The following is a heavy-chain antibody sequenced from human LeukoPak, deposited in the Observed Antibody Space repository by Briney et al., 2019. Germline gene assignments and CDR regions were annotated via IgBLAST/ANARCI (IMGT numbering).Heavy chain of an antibody. CDR2: IYYTGST. J-gene: IGHJ3*02. Sequence: SETLSLTCTVSGCSISGSTSYWDWIRQPPGKGLEWIGSIYYTGSTYYNPSLKSRLTMSVDTSENQFSLELSSVTAADTALYFCARGYGRDWYFGFDIWGQGTMLTVSS. V-gene: IGHV4-39*01. CDR3: ARGYGRDWYFGFDI. D-gene: IGHD6-19*01. CDR1: GCSISGSTSY.